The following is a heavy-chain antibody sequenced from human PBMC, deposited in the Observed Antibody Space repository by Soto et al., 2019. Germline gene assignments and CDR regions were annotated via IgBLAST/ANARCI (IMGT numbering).Heavy chain of an antibody. V-gene: IGHV3-30*03. Sequence: VQLVESGGGVVQPGRSLRLSCAASGFTFSDYAMHWVRQAPGKGLEWGAVVSHDGRNTHYADSVKGRFTISRDSSKNTVSLGMTRLRAEDTAVYYCATGGRQWLVTSDFNYWGQGALVTVSS. CDR1: GFTFSDYA. CDR3: ATGGRQWLVTSDFNY. D-gene: IGHD6-19*01. J-gene: IGHJ4*02. CDR2: VSHDGRNT.